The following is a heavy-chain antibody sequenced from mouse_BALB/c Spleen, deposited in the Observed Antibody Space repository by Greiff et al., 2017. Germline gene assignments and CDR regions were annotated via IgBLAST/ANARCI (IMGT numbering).Heavy chain of an antibody. Sequence: LQESGPELVKPGASVRISCKASGYTFTSYYIHWVKQRPGQGLEWIGWIYPGNVNTKYNEKFKGKATLTADKSSSTAYMQLSSLTSEDSAVYFCARDLPHYYGSSYGYFDVWGAGTTVTVSS. CDR1: GYTFTSYY. CDR3: ARDLPHYYGSSYGYFDV. V-gene: IGHV1S56*01. CDR2: IYPGNVNT. D-gene: IGHD1-1*01. J-gene: IGHJ1*01.